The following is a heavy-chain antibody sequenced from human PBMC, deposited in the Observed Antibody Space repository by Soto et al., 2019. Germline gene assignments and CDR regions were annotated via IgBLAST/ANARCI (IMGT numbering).Heavy chain of an antibody. Sequence: GESLKISCKGSGNIFTKYWIGWVRQMPGKGLEWMGIIYPGDSDTRYSPSFQGQVTISADKSISTAYLQWSSLKASDTAMYYCARLAGSGISYSYNGMDGGGQGNTVTALL. CDR1: GNIFTKYW. D-gene: IGHD3-3*02. CDR2: IYPGDSDT. CDR3: ARLAGSGISYSYNGMDG. V-gene: IGHV5-51*01. J-gene: IGHJ6*01.